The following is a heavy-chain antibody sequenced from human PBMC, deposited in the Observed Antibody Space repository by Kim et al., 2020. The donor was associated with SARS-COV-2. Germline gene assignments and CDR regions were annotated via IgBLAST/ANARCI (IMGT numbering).Heavy chain of an antibody. CDR1: GGSISSGGYY. Sequence: SETLSLTCTVSGGSISSGGYYWSWIRQHPGKGLEWIGYIYYSGSPYYNPSLKSRVTISVDTSKNQFSLKLSSVTAADTAVYYCARDIRCTRTSWCGLFDYWGQGTLVTVSS. CDR2: IYYSGSP. J-gene: IGHJ4*02. CDR3: ARDIRCTRTSWCGLFDY. V-gene: IGHV4-31*03. D-gene: IGHD2-2*01.